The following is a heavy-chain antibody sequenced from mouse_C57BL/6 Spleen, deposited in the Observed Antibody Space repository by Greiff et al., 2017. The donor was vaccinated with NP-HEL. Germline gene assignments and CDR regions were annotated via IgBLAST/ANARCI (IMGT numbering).Heavy chain of an antibody. J-gene: IGHJ2*01. CDR2: IDPENGDT. V-gene: IGHV14-4*01. D-gene: IGHD1-1*01. CDR3: TTRLRCDFDY. CDR1: GFNIKDDY. Sequence: EVQLQQSGAELVRPGASVKLSCTASGFNIKDDYMHWVKQRPEQGLEWIGWIDPENGDTEYASKFQGKATITADTSSNTAYLQLSSLTSEDTAVYYCTTRLRCDFDYWGQGTTLTVSS.